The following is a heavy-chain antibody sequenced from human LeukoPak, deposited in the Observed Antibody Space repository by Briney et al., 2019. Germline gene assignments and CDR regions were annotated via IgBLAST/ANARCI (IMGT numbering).Heavy chain of an antibody. V-gene: IGHV3-64*01. CDR3: AKDTVAGRGGFDY. Sequence: GGSLRLSCAASGFTLSSSSMHWVRQAPGKGLEFVSAISSNGRSTYYANSVKGRFTISRDISKNTLYLQMGSLRPDDMAVYYCAKDTVAGRGGFDYWGQGTLVTVSS. D-gene: IGHD6-19*01. J-gene: IGHJ4*02. CDR1: GFTLSSSS. CDR2: ISSNGRST.